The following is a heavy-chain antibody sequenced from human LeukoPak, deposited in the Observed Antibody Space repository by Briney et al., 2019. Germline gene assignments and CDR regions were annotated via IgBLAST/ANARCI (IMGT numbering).Heavy chain of an antibody. CDR1: GFTFSSYS. V-gene: IGHV3-21*01. CDR2: ISSSSSYI. D-gene: IGHD3-10*01. J-gene: IGHJ6*02. Sequence: GGSLRLSCAASGFTFSSYSMNWVRQAPGKGLEWVSSISSSSSYIYYADSVKGRFTISRDNAKNSLYLQMNSLRAEDTAVYYCAREVELLWFGELPSGMDVWGQGTTVTAPS. CDR3: AREVELLWFGELPSGMDV.